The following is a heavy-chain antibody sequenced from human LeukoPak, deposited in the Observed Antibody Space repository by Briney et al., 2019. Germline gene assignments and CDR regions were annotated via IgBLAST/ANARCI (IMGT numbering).Heavy chain of an antibody. CDR3: AGEYYDSSGYYFDY. D-gene: IGHD3-22*01. V-gene: IGHV1-69*05. J-gene: IGHJ4*02. Sequence: ASVKVSCKASGGTFSSYAISWVRQAPGQGLEWMGGIIPIFGTANYAQKFQGRVTITTDESTSTAYMELSSLRSEVTAVYYCAGEYYDSSGYYFDYWGQGTLVTVSS. CDR2: IIPIFGTA. CDR1: GGTFSSYA.